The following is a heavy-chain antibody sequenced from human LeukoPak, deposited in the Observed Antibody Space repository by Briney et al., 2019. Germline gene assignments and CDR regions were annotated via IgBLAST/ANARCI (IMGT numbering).Heavy chain of an antibody. D-gene: IGHD5-12*01. V-gene: IGHV4-39*01. J-gene: IGHJ4*02. CDR3: ARVIRARARYSGLGRANDY. Sequence: SETLSLTCTVSGDSISSSSSYWGWIRQPPGEGLEWIASIYYSGSTYYNTSLKSRVTISVDTSKNQFSLKLSSVTAADTAVYYCARVIRARARYSGLGRANDYWGQGTLVTVSS. CDR1: GDSISSSSSY. CDR2: IYYSGST.